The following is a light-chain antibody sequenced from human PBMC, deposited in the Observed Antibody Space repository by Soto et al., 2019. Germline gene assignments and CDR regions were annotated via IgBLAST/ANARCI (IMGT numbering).Light chain of an antibody. CDR1: QSVSSNY. Sequence: EIVLTQSPGTLSLSPGERATLSCRASQSVSSNYLAWYQQKPGQAPRLLIYGVSSRATGIPDRFSGSGSGTDFTLTISRLEPEDFAVYHCQHYSYSRYFSFGPGTKVEIK. J-gene: IGKJ3*01. V-gene: IGKV3-20*01. CDR2: GVS. CDR3: QHYSYSRYFS.